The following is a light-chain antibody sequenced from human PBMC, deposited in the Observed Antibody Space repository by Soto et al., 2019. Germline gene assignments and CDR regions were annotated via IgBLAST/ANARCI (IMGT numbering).Light chain of an antibody. CDR3: QQGGNWPLT. CDR1: QTISRPY. CDR2: DAS. V-gene: IGKV3-11*01. J-gene: IGKJ5*01. Sequence: EIVLTQSPGTLSLSPGDRATLSCRASQTISRPYLAWYQQKPGQAPRLLIYDASSRATGIPARFSGSGSGTDFTLTISSLEPEDFAVYYCQQGGNWPLTFGQGTRLEIK.